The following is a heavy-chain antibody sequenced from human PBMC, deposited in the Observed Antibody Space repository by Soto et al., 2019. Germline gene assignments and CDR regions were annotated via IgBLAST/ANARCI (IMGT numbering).Heavy chain of an antibody. CDR2: INWNTGVI. CDR1: GINFHNYA. CDR3: AIRECDTGGSAH. Sequence: VLVVESGGGLVQPGRSLRLSCVASGINFHNYAMQWVRQVPGKYLEWVSGINWNTGVIGYADTVKGRFILSRDNAKTSLYLEMNSLRVEDTALYYCAIRECDTGGSAHWGPGTLVTFSS. J-gene: IGHJ4*02. D-gene: IGHD3-10*01. V-gene: IGHV3-9*01.